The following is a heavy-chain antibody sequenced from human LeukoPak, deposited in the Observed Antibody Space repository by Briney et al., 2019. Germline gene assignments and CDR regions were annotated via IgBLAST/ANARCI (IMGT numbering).Heavy chain of an antibody. CDR2: IFYSGST. Sequence: PSETLSLTCTVSSGSISTSNYYWGWVRQPPGKALEWIGNIFYSGSTNNNPSLKSRVTISVDTSKNQFSLKLSSVTAADTAVYYCARVYYSNGYDYWYFDLWGRGTLVTVSS. D-gene: IGHD6-25*01. J-gene: IGHJ2*01. V-gene: IGHV4-61*05. CDR3: ARVYYSNGYDYWYFDL. CDR1: SGSISTSNYY.